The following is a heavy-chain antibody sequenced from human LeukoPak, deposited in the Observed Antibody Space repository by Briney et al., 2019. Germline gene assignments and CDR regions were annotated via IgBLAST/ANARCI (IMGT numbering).Heavy chain of an antibody. CDR2: VFHSGTT. Sequence: PSETLSLTCSVSHYSISSGYYWGWIRQPPGKGLQWIGSVFHSGTTYYNPSLKSRVTLSVDTSKNQFSLKLSSVTAADTAMYYCARSDGDYGEPSFDYWGQGTLVTVSS. V-gene: IGHV4-38-2*02. D-gene: IGHD4-17*01. CDR1: HYSISSGYY. CDR3: ARSDGDYGEPSFDY. J-gene: IGHJ4*02.